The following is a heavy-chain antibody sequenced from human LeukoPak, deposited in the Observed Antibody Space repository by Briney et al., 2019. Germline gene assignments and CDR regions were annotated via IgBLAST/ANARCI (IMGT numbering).Heavy chain of an antibody. J-gene: IGHJ5*02. CDR1: GYGFRGSA. Sequence: PGGSLRLSCAASGYGFRGSAVHWVRQSAGKGLEWVGCMRDRVKNYATIYAASVRGRFTISRDDSRNTATLQMNSLRTEDTAVYCCIRHVEWVAPESWGQGTLVTVSS. CDR3: IRHVEWVAPES. V-gene: IGHV3-73*01. CDR2: MRDRVKNYAT. D-gene: IGHD6-19*01.